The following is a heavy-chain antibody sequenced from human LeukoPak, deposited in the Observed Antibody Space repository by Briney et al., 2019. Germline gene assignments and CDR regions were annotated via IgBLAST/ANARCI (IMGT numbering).Heavy chain of an antibody. CDR2: IKSDGST. Sequence: GGSLRLSCAASGFTFSRYWMHWVRQAPGKGLVWVSRIKSDGSTNYADSVKGRSTISRDNAKNTVSLQMNSLRAEDTGVYYCARAPAEIGGYYPEYFRHWGQGTLVTVSS. V-gene: IGHV3-74*01. D-gene: IGHD3-22*01. J-gene: IGHJ1*01. CDR3: ARAPAEIGGYYPEYFRH. CDR1: GFTFSRYW.